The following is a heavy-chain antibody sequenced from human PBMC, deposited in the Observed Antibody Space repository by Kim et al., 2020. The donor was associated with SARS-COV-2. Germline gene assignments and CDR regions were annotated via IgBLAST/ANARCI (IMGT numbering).Heavy chain of an antibody. J-gene: IGHJ4*02. V-gene: IGHV3-7*03. D-gene: IGHD2-2*01. CDR3: AKVRAGIVVGMIDY. Sequence: YVGPGKGPITISRDNAKNSLYLQMNSLRAEDTAVYYCAKVRAGIVVGMIDYWGQGTLVTVSS.